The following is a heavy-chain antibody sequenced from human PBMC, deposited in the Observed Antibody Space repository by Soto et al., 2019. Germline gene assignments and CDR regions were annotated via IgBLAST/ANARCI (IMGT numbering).Heavy chain of an antibody. V-gene: IGHV4-61*01. CDR1: GGSVSSGSYY. CDR2: IYYSGST. CDR3: ARTFCSTTSCQAHDMDV. J-gene: IGHJ6*02. Sequence: SETLSLTCTVSGGSVSSGSYYWTWIRQPPGKGLEWIGYIYYSGSTNYNPSLKSRVTISLDTSNNQFSLRLSSVTAADTAVYYCARTFCSTTSCQAHDMDVWGQGTTVTVSS. D-gene: IGHD2-2*01.